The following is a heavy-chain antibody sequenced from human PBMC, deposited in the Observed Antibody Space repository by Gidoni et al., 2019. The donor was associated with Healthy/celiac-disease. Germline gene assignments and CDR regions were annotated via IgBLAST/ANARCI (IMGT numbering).Heavy chain of an antibody. J-gene: IGHJ2*01. V-gene: IGHV4-59*08. Sequence: QVQLQESGPGLVKPSETLSLTCTVSGGSISSYYWSWIRQPPGKGLEWIGYIYYSGSTNYNPSLKSRVTISVDTSKNQFSLKLSSVTAADTAVYYCARQAFDVVVTAIHWYFDLWGRGTLVTVSS. CDR2: IYYSGST. D-gene: IGHD2-21*02. CDR1: GGSISSYY. CDR3: ARQAFDVVVTAIHWYFDL.